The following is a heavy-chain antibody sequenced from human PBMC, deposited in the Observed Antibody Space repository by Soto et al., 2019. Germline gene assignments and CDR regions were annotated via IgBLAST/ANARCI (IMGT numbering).Heavy chain of an antibody. Sequence: QVQLVESGGGVVQPGRSLRLSCAASGFTFSSYGMHWVRQAPGKGLEWVAVIWYDGSKKYYADSVKGRFTISRDNSKNTLYLQRNSLRAEDTAVYYCARDQGYSSGWEPYYFDYWGQGTLVTVSS. D-gene: IGHD6-19*01. CDR1: GFTFSSYG. CDR2: IWYDGSKK. CDR3: ARDQGYSSGWEPYYFDY. J-gene: IGHJ4*02. V-gene: IGHV3-33*01.